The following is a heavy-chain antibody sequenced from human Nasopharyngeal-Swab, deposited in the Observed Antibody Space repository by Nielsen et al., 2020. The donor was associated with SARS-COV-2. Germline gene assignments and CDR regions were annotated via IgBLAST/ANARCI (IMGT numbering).Heavy chain of an antibody. CDR3: ATVVHYYFDY. CDR2: IHYSGKT. V-gene: IGHV4-39*01. Sequence: SETLSLTCTASGCSIIGNDHYWGWIRQPQGKGLEWIGSIHYSGKTYYNPALKSRVTMSVDTPKNQFSLNLNSVTAADTAVYYCATVVHYYFDYWGQGSLVIVSS. CDR1: GCSIIGNDHY. D-gene: IGHD2-15*01. J-gene: IGHJ4*02.